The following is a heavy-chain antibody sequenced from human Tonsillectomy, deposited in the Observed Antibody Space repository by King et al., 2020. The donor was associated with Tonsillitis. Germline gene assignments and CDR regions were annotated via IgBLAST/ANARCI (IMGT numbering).Heavy chain of an antibody. CDR2: VYTGGST. J-gene: IGHJ6*03. V-gene: IGHV4-61*02. Sequence: QVQLQESGPGLVKPSQTLSLTCTVSGDSITSGVFYWSWIRQPAGKGLEWIGRVYTGGSTTYNPSLQSRLTMSVDTSKNQFSLMLKSVTAADTAVYFCARELHDSAHYYYYMDAWGKGTTVTVSS. D-gene: IGHD3-10*01. CDR3: ARELHDSAHYYYYMDA. CDR1: GDSITSGVFY.